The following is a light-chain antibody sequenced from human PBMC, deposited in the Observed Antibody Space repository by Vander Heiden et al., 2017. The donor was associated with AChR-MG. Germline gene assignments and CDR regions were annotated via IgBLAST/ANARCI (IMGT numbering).Light chain of an antibody. Sequence: IVMTQTPLSLSVTPGQPASITCRSSQTLLHRDGKTFLYWYLKKPGQSPQLLIYEGSNRFSGVPDRFSGSGSGTDFTLTISRVEAEDVGVYYCMQSIQLVTFGGRTKLEIK. J-gene: IGKJ4*01. CDR3: MQSIQLVT. CDR1: QTLLHRDGKTF. CDR2: EGS. V-gene: IGKV2D-29*02.